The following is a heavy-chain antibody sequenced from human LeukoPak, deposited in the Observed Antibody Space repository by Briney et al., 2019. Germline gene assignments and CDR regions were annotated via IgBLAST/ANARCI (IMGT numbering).Heavy chain of an antibody. J-gene: IGHJ4*02. Sequence: GGSLRLSCAASGVTFSSYEMNWVRQAPGKGLEWASDITSSGSTKYYADSVKGRFTISRDNAKNSLYLQMNSLRAEDTAVYYCAREGSGGSHDYWGQGTLVTVSS. CDR1: GVTFSSYE. CDR3: AREGSGGSHDY. V-gene: IGHV3-48*03. CDR2: ITSSGSTK. D-gene: IGHD2-15*01.